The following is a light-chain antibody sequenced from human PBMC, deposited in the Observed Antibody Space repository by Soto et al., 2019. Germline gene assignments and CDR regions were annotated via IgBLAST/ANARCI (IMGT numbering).Light chain of an antibody. CDR2: GAS. CDR1: QSVNSNY. V-gene: IGKV3-20*01. CDR3: QQYSSSPPEFT. J-gene: IGKJ3*01. Sequence: EIVLTQSPGTLSVSPGERVTLSCRASQSVNSNYLACYQQRPGQAPGLLIFGASYRDTGIPDRFSGSGSGTDFTLTISRLEPEDFAVYYCQQYSSSPPEFTFGPGTKVDSK.